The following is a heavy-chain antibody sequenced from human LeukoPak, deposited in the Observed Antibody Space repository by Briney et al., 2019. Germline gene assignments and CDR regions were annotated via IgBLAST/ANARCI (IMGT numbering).Heavy chain of an antibody. D-gene: IGHD3-10*01. CDR1: GFTFSSYG. J-gene: IGHJ4*02. Sequence: GGSLRLSCAASGFTFSSYGMHWVRQAPGKGLEWVAFIRYDGSNKYYADSVKGRFTISRDNSKNTVYLQMNSLRAEDTAVYYCAKPELLWFGEFNYDYWGQGTLVTVSS. CDR3: AKPELLWFGEFNYDY. V-gene: IGHV3-30*02. CDR2: IRYDGSNK.